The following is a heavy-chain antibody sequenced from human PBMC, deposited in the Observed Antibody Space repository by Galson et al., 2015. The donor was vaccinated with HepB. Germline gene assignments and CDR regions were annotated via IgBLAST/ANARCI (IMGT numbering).Heavy chain of an antibody. J-gene: IGHJ5*02. CDR2: IIPIFGTT. CDR3: ARGSGELPQEP. CDR1: GGTFSSYA. Sequence: SVKVSCKASGGTFSSYAISWVRQAPGQGLQWMGGIIPIFGTTSYAQKFQGRVTITADESTSTAYMELSSLRSEDTAVYYCARGSGELPQEPWGQGTLVTVSS. D-gene: IGHD1-26*01. V-gene: IGHV1-69*13.